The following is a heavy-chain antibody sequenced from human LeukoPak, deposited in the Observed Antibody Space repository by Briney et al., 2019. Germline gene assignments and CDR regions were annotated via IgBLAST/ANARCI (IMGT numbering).Heavy chain of an antibody. CDR3: ATDLAAPPFFDY. CDR2: FDPEDGET. Sequence: GASVKVSCKVSGYTLTELSMHWVRQAPGKWLEWMGGFDPEDGETIYAQKFQGRVTMTEDTSTDTAYMELSSLRSEDTAVYYCATDLAAPPFFDYWGQGTLVTVSS. J-gene: IGHJ4*02. D-gene: IGHD6-25*01. V-gene: IGHV1-24*01. CDR1: GYTLTELS.